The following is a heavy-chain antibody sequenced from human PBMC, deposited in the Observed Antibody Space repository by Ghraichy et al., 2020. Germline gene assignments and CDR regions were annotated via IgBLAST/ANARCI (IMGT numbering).Heavy chain of an antibody. CDR1: GGSFSGYY. CDR2: INHSGST. D-gene: IGHD2-2*01. Sequence: SQTLSLTCAVYGGSFSGYYWSWIRQPPGKGLEWIGEINHSGSTNYNPSLKSRVTISVDTSKNQFSLKLSSVTAADTAVYYCARGRVGYCSSTSCYRRRNYYYYGMDVWGQGTTVTVSS. V-gene: IGHV4-34*01. J-gene: IGHJ6*02. CDR3: ARGRVGYCSSTSCYRRRNYYYYGMDV.